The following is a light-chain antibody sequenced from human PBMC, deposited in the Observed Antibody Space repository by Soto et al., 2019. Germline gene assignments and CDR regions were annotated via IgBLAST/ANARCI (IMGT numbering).Light chain of an antibody. CDR2: GAS. CDR1: QSVSNNY. Sequence: EIVLTQSPGTLSLSPRDRATLSCRASQSVSNNYLAWYQHRPGQAPRLLIYGASTRAPGIPDRFSGSGSGTDFTLTISRLETEDFAVYYWQQYAASPRTFGQGTQVEV. J-gene: IGKJ1*01. CDR3: QQYAASPRT. V-gene: IGKV3-20*01.